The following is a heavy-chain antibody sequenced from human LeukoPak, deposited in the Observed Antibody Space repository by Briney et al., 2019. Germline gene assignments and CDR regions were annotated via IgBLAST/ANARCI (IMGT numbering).Heavy chain of an antibody. J-gene: IGHJ4*02. CDR3: ARGLGHSDCD. D-gene: IGHD3-9*01. Sequence: ASVKVSCKASGYTFTGCYMHWVRQAPGQGLEWMGWINPNSGNTGYAQKFQGRVTITRNTSISTAYMELSSLRSEDTAVYYCARGLGHSDCDWGQGTLVTVSS. CDR1: GYTFTGCY. V-gene: IGHV1-8*03. CDR2: INPNSGNT.